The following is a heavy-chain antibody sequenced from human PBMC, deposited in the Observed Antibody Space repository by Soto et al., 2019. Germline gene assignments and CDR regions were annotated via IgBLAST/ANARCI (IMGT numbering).Heavy chain of an antibody. D-gene: IGHD2-2*01. J-gene: IGHJ6*02. Sequence: SETLSLTCTVSGGSISSYYWSWIRQPPGKGLEWIGYIYYSGSTNYNPSLKSRVTISVDTSKNQFSLKLSSVTAADTAVYYCPRDGLLSRPNYGMDVLVQGTTVTVSS. CDR1: GGSISSYY. V-gene: IGHV4-59*01. CDR2: IYYSGST. CDR3: PRDGLLSRPNYGMDV.